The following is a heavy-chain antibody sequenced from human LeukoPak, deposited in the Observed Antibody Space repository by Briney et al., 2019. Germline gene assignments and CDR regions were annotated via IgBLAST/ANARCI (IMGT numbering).Heavy chain of an antibody. CDR1: GYIFSNYD. J-gene: IGHJ4*02. CDR2: MNPNSGRR. Sequence: GASVKVSCKASGYIFSNYDINWVRQAPGHGLEWMGWMNPNSGRRVYAQKFQGRVTMTRNSSINTAYMELTSLRSDDRDVYYCAGGLRSDYWGQGTLVTVSS. CDR3: AGGLRSDY. V-gene: IGHV1-8*01. D-gene: IGHD3-16*02.